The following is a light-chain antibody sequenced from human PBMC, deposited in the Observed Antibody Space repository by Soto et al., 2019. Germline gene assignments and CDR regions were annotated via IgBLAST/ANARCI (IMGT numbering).Light chain of an antibody. J-gene: IGKJ2*01. CDR2: DAS. Sequence: EIVLTQSPAPLSLSPRERATLSCSASQSVSSYLAWYQQKPGQAPRLLIYDASNRATGIPARFSGSGSGTDFTLTVRSLEPEHFAVYYCQQRSNWLYTFGQGTQLESK. CDR3: QQRSNWLYT. V-gene: IGKV3-11*01. CDR1: QSVSSY.